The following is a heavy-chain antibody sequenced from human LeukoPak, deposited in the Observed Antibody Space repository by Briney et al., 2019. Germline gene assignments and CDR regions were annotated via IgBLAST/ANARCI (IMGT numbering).Heavy chain of an antibody. CDR3: ARSSPVSGRYFDY. V-gene: IGHV4-30-2*01. CDR1: GGSISSGGYS. J-gene: IGHJ4*02. D-gene: IGHD2-15*01. Sequence: SQTLSLTCAVSGGSISSGGYSWSWIRQPPGKGLEWIGYIYHSGSTYYNPSLKSRVTISVDRSKNQFSLKLSSVTAADTAVYYCARSSPVSGRYFDYWGQGTLVTVSS. CDR2: IYHSGST.